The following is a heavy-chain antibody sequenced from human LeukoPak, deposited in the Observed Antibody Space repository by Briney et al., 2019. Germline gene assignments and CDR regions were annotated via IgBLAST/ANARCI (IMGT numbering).Heavy chain of an antibody. J-gene: IGHJ5*02. V-gene: IGHV3-49*03. D-gene: IGHD3-9*01. Sequence: GGSLRLSCTASGFTFGDYAMSWFRQAPGEGLEWVGFIRSKAYGGTTEYAASVKGRFTISRDDSKSIAYLQMNSLKTEDTAVYYCTRDEGPYYDILTGYPQGFDPWGQGTLVTVSS. CDR1: GFTFGDYA. CDR3: TRDEGPYYDILTGYPQGFDP. CDR2: IRSKAYGGTT.